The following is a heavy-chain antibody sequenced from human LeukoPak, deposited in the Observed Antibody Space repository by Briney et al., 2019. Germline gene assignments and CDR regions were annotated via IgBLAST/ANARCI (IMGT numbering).Heavy chain of an antibody. CDR1: GYTFTSYG. V-gene: IGHV1-18*01. CDR2: ISAYNGHT. CDR3: GRRPGGYYYYYMDV. D-gene: IGHD3-10*01. Sequence: GSLKVSCKASGYTFTSYGISWVRQGPGQGLEWVGCISAYNGHTNYAQKVQGRVTMTTDTSTSTAYMELRSLTSDDTAVYYCGRRPGGYYYYYMDVWGKGTTVTVSS. J-gene: IGHJ6*03.